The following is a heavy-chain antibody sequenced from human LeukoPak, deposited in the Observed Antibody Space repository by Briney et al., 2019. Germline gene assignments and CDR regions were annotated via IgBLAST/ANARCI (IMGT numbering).Heavy chain of an antibody. J-gene: IGHJ5*02. V-gene: IGHV1-2*02. CDR3: ARGSGSGSYYKPNNWFDP. CDR1: GYTFTGYY. CDR2: INPNSGGT. D-gene: IGHD3-10*01. Sequence: GASVKVSCKASGYTFTGYYMHWVRQAPGQGLEWMGWINPNSGGTNYAQKFQGRVTMTRDTSISTAYMELSRLRSDDTAVYYCARGSGSGSYYKPNNWFDPWGQGTLVTVSS.